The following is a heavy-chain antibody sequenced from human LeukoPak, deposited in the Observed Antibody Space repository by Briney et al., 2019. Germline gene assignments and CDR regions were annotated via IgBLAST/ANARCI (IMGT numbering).Heavy chain of an antibody. CDR2: ISGSGGST. D-gene: IGHD5-18*01. V-gene: IGHV3-23*01. Sequence: GGSLRLSCAASGFTFSTYAMSWVRQAPGKGLDWLSAISGSGGSTYYADSVKGRFTISRDNSKNTLYLQLDSLRAEDTAVYYCAKVSLGTAMTSWGRGTLVTVSS. CDR1: GFTFSTYA. CDR3: AKVSLGTAMTS. J-gene: IGHJ5*02.